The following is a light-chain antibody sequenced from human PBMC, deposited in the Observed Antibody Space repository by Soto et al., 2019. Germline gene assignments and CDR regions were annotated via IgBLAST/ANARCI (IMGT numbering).Light chain of an antibody. CDR3: LQYSSHSWT. CDR2: DAS. Sequence: DIHITHSPSSLAPSVGDRVTITCRASRSISDWLAWYQQKPGKAPELLIFDASNLKSGVSSRFSGSGSGTEFTLTISRLQPDDVATYYCLQYSSHSWTFGQGTKVDIK. V-gene: IGKV1-5*01. J-gene: IGKJ1*01. CDR1: RSISDW.